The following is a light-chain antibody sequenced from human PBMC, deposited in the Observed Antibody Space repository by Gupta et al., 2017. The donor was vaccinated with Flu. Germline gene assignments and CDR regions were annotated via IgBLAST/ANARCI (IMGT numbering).Light chain of an antibody. CDR3: QQDWSSLPLT. CDR2: GAS. J-gene: IGKJ4*01. Sequence: IVLTQSPGTLSLSPGNTATLSCRASHSVSRNFLAWYQQKPGRAPRLLIYGASSRDTGIPDRFSGSGTGTDFTLTISRREPEDFAVYYCQQDWSSLPLTFGRGTKVEIK. CDR1: HSVSRNF. V-gene: IGKV3-20*01.